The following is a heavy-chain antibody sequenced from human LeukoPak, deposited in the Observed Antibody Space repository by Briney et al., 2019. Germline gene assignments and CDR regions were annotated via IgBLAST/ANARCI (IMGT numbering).Heavy chain of an antibody. D-gene: IGHD6-13*01. CDR3: AKDKAAAAYYYYGMDV. CDR2: ISSNGGST. CDR1: GFTFSSYA. Sequence: GGSLRLSCAASGFTFSSYAMHWVRQAPGKGLEYVSTISSNGGSTYYANSVKGRFTISRDNSKNTLYLQMGSLRAEDMAVYYCAKDKAAAAYYYYGMDVWGQGTTATVSS. J-gene: IGHJ6*02. V-gene: IGHV3-64*01.